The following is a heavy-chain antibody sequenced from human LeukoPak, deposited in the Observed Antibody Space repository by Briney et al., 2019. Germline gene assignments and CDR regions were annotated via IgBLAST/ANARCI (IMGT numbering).Heavy chain of an antibody. Sequence: ASVRVSCKASGYTFTGYYMHWARQAPGQGLEWMGWINPNSGGTNYAQKFQGRVTMTRDTSISTAYMELSRLRSDDTAVYYCATYYYGSGSYYRTFDYWGQGTLVTVSS. CDR3: ATYYYGSGSYYRTFDY. CDR1: GYTFTGYY. J-gene: IGHJ4*02. D-gene: IGHD3-10*01. V-gene: IGHV1-2*02. CDR2: INPNSGGT.